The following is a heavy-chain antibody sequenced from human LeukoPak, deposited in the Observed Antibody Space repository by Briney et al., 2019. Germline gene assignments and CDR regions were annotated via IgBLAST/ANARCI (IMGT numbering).Heavy chain of an antibody. Sequence: ASVKVSCKASGYTFTSYAMNWVRQAPGQGLEWMGWINTNTGNPTYAQGFTGRFVFSLDTSVSTAYLQITSLKAEDTAVYYCARGLGGYNNWNEGFYWGQGTLVTVSS. CDR3: ARGLGGYNNWNEGFY. J-gene: IGHJ4*02. V-gene: IGHV7-4-1*02. D-gene: IGHD1-20*01. CDR2: INTNTGNP. CDR1: GYTFTSYA.